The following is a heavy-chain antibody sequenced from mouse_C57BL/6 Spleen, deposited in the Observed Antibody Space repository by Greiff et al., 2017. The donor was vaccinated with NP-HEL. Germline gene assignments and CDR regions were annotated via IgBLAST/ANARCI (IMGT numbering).Heavy chain of an antibody. J-gene: IGHJ4*01. CDR3: ARGRGAMDY. CDR2: IDPSDSET. Sequence: QVQLQQPGAELVRPGSSVKLSCKASGYTFTSYWMHWVKQRPIQGLEWIGNIDPSDSETHYNQKFKDKATLTVDTSSSTAYMQLSSLTSEDSAVYYCARGRGAMDYWVQGTSVTVSS. V-gene: IGHV1-52*01. CDR1: GYTFTSYW.